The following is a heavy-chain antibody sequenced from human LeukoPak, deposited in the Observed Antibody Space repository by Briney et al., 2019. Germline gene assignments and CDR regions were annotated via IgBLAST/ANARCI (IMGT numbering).Heavy chain of an antibody. CDR1: GFTLRTYG. Sequence: GGSLRLSCAASGFTLRTYGVHWVRQAPGKGLEWVAVTWNDGSKAAYADSVRGRFTVSRDNSKNTVFLQMDSLRVDDTAVCYCAKDLFETHWGEVFDYWGQGTLVIVSS. V-gene: IGHV3-30*02. D-gene: IGHD7-27*01. CDR2: TWNDGSKA. J-gene: IGHJ4*02. CDR3: AKDLFETHWGEVFDY.